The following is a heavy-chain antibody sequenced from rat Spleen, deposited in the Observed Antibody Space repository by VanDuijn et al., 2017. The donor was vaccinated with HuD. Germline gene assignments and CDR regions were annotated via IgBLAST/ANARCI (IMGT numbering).Heavy chain of an antibody. CDR3: ARSAKYYYDGYYHPDY. J-gene: IGHJ2*01. D-gene: IGHD1-12*03. Sequence: QVQLKESGPGLVQPSQTLSLTCTVSGFSLTSYHVSWVRQPPGKGLEWIGAIWSGGTTDYSSALKSRLSISRDTSKSQVLLKMNSLQTEDTAMYFCARSAKYYYDGYYHPDYWGQGVMVTVSS. CDR2: IWSGGTT. CDR1: GFSLTSYH. V-gene: IGHV2-15*01.